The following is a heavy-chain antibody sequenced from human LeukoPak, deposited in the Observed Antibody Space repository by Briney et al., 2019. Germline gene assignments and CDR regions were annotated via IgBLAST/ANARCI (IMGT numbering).Heavy chain of an antibody. V-gene: IGHV1-18*01. CDR1: GYTFTSYG. CDR2: ISAYNGNT. J-gene: IGHJ4*02. D-gene: IGHD6-19*01. CDR3: ARDAVPQQWLVRYFDY. Sequence: ASVKVYCKASGYTFTSYGISWARQAPGQGLEWMGWISAYNGNTNYAQKLQGRVTMTTDASTSTAYMELRSLRSDDTAVYYCARDAVPQQWLVRYFDYWGQGTLVTVSS.